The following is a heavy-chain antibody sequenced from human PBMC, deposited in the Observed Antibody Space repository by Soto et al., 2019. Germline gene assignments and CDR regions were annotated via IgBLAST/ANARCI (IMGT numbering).Heavy chain of an antibody. CDR3: ARDVGRGGTTGYYYYGMHV. V-gene: IGHV3-30-3*01. J-gene: IGHJ6*02. CDR2: ISYDGSNK. Sequence: QVQLVESGGGVVQPGRSLRLSCAASGFTFSSYAMHWVRQAPGKGLEWVAVISYDGSNKYYADSVKGRFTISRDNSKNTLYLQMNSLRAEDTAVYYCARDVGRGGTTGYYYYGMHVWGQGTTVTVSS. CDR1: GFTFSSYA. D-gene: IGHD1-1*01.